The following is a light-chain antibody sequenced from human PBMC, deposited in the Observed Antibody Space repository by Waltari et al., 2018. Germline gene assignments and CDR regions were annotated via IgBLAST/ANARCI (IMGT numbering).Light chain of an antibody. CDR1: QGVGTS. J-gene: IGKJ1*01. V-gene: IGKV3-20*01. CDR3: QHYVRLPAT. Sequence: EVVLTQSPGTLSLSPRERATLACRASQGVGTSLAWYQQKPGQAPRLLIYGASRRATCIPDRCSGSGAGTDFSLTISRLEPEDFAVYYCQHYVRLPATFGQGTKVEI. CDR2: GAS.